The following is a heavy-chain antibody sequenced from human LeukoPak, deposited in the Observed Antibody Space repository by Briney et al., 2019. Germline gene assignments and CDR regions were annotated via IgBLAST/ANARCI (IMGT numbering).Heavy chain of an antibody. CDR2: IYYSGST. CDR1: GGSISGSSYY. CDR3: ASNRPTRERDPSFDY. V-gene: IGHV4-39*01. Sequence: SETLSLTCTVSGGSISGSSYYWGWVRQPPGMGLEWIGTIYYSGSTYYNPSLKSRVTISVDTSKNQFSLKLSSVTAADTAVYYCASNRPTRERDPSFDYWGQGTLVTVSS. J-gene: IGHJ4*02.